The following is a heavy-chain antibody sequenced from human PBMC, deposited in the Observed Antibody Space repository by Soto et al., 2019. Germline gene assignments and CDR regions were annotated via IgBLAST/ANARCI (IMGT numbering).Heavy chain of an antibody. J-gene: IGHJ4*02. CDR1: GFAIRSNA. Sequence: PGGSLRLSCEASGFAIRSNAIHWVRQAPGKGLEWVAVISFEGSYKYYADSVKGRFTVSRDNSKNTVSLQMDSLTGEDSALYYCVRAAGIAAAGSSQGVLWGQGTLATVSS. CDR2: ISFEGSYK. D-gene: IGHD6-13*01. V-gene: IGHV3-30*04. CDR3: VRAAGIAAAGSSQGVL.